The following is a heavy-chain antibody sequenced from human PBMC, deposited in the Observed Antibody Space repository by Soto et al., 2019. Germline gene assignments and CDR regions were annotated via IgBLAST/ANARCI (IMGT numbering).Heavy chain of an antibody. D-gene: IGHD3-9*01. Sequence: GGSLRLSCAASGFTFSSYAMHWVRQAPGKGLEWVAVISYDGSNKYYADSVKGQFTISRDKSKNTLYLQMNSLRAEDTAVYYCASGVFSDDILTGYYRSGAFDIWGQGTMVTVSS. CDR3: ASGVFSDDILTGYYRSGAFDI. J-gene: IGHJ3*02. V-gene: IGHV3-30-3*01. CDR1: GFTFSSYA. CDR2: ISYDGSNK.